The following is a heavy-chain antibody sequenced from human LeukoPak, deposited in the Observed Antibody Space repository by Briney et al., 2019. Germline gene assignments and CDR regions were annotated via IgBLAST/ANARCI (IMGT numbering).Heavy chain of an antibody. CDR3: TKDPNPLYDFWSGYK. CDR2: IGGRDDRT. D-gene: IGHD3-3*01. CDR1: GFTITGHT. Sequence: GGSLRLSCAASGFTITGHTMTWVRQAPGKGLEWVSIIGGRDDRTYYADSVKGRFTISRDNSKNILCLQMNSLRAEDTAVYYCTKDPNPLYDFWSGYKWGPGTLVTVSS. J-gene: IGHJ4*02. V-gene: IGHV3-23*01.